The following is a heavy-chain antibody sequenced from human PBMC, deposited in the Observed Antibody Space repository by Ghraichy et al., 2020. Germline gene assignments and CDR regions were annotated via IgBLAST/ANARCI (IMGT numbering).Heavy chain of an antibody. Sequence: GGSLRLSCAASGFTFSSYCMSWVRQAPGKGLEWVANIKQDGSEKYYVDSVKGRFTISRDNAKNSLYLQMNSLRAEDTAVYHCARERDGKWLVRRYFDYWGQGTLVTVS. CDR3: ARERDGKWLVRRYFDY. CDR2: IKQDGSEK. D-gene: IGHD6-19*01. J-gene: IGHJ4*02. V-gene: IGHV3-7*03. CDR1: GFTFSSYC.